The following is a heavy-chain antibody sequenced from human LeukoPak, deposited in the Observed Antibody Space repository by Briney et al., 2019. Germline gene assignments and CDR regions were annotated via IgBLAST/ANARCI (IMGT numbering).Heavy chain of an antibody. V-gene: IGHV3-23*01. CDR2: ISGSGDST. D-gene: IGHD2-8*01. Sequence: GGSLRLSCAPSGLTFSSYAMTWVRQASGKGLEWVSTISGSGDSTYYADSVKGRFTISRDNSKNTLYLQMDSLRAEDTAVYYCAKDLMWIYDALDVWGQGTTVTVSS. CDR3: AKDLMWIYDALDV. CDR1: GLTFSSYA. J-gene: IGHJ6*02.